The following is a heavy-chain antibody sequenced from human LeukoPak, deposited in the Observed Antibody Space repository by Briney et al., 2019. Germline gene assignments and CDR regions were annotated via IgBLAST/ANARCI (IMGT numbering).Heavy chain of an antibody. Sequence: SETLSLTCTVSGGSISSYYWSWIRQPPGKGLEWIGYIYYSGSTNYNPSLKSRVTISVDTSKNQFSLKLSSVTAADTAVYYCAREQWLGAFDIWGQGTMVTDSS. J-gene: IGHJ3*02. D-gene: IGHD6-19*01. V-gene: IGHV4-59*01. CDR3: AREQWLGAFDI. CDR2: IYYSGST. CDR1: GGSISSYY.